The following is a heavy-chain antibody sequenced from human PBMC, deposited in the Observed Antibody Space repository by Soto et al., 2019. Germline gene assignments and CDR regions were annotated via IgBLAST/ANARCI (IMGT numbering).Heavy chain of an antibody. CDR3: ARVFQSYGFDS. CDR2: ISYDASDK. D-gene: IGHD2-8*01. Sequence: QPGGSLRLSCAASGFTFSSYGMHWVRQAPGKGLEWVATISYDASDKYYGDAVKGRFTISRDKSKNTVYLQMNSLRAEDTAVYYCARVFQSYGFDSWGQGTMVTVSS. CDR1: GFTFSSYG. V-gene: IGHV3-30*03. J-gene: IGHJ3*02.